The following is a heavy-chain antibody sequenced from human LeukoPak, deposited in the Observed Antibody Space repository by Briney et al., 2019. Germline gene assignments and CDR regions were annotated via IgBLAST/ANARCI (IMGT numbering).Heavy chain of an antibody. D-gene: IGHD2-8*01. V-gene: IGHV3-11*04. CDR3: ARDFPADIVLMVYGFDY. CDR2: ISSSGSTI. CDR1: GFTFSDYY. J-gene: IGHJ4*02. Sequence: GGSLRLSCAASGFTFSDYYMSWLRQAPGKGLEWVSYISSSGSTIYYADSVKGRFTISRDNAKNSLYLQMNSLRAEDTAVYYCARDFPADIVLMVYGFDYWGQGTLVTVSS.